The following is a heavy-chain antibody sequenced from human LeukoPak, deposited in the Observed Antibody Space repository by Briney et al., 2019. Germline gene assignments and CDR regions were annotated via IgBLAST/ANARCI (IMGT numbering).Heavy chain of an antibody. Sequence: GGSLRLSCAASGFTVSSNYMSWVRQAPGKGLEWVSYISSSSTYIYYADSVKGRFTISRDNAKNSLYLHYCARAGGVTMVRGLTWSGDYYYYYMDVWGKGTTVTVSS. J-gene: IGHJ6*03. D-gene: IGHD3-10*01. V-gene: IGHV3-21*01. CDR2: ISSSSTYI. CDR3: TWSGDYYYYYMDV. CDR1: GFTVSSNY.